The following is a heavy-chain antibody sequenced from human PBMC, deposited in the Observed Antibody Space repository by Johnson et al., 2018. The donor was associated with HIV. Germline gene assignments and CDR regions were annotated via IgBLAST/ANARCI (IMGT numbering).Heavy chain of an antibody. CDR1: GFTVSSNY. J-gene: IGHJ3*02. Sequence: VQLVESGGGLVQPGGSLRLSCAASGFTVSSNYMSWVRQAPGKGLEWVSVIYSGGSTYYADSVKGRFTISRDNSKNTLYVQMNSLRGEDTAVYYGAKGQVVVAATSAFDIWGQGTMVTVSS. D-gene: IGHD2-15*01. CDR2: IYSGGST. V-gene: IGHV3-66*02. CDR3: AKGQVVVAATSAFDI.